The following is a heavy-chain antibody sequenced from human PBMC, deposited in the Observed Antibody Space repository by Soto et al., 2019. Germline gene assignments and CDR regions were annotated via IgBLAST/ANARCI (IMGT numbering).Heavy chain of an antibody. D-gene: IGHD2-2*01. CDR1: GGSISSGGYY. V-gene: IGHV4-31*03. CDR2: IYYSGST. CDR3: ARAHIVVVPAAIGDWFDP. J-gene: IGHJ5*02. Sequence: SETLSLTCTVSGGSISSGGYYWSWIRQHPGKGLVWIGYIYYSGSTYYNPSLKSRVTISVDTSKNQFSLKLSSVTAADTAVYYCARAHIVVVPAAIGDWFDPWGQGTLVTVSS.